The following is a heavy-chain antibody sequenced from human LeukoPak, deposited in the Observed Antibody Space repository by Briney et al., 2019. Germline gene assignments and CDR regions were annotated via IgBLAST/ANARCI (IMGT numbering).Heavy chain of an antibody. J-gene: IGHJ4*02. CDR3: VRGAYSSSWLNFDY. V-gene: IGHV3-53*01. D-gene: IGHD6-13*01. Sequence: GGSLRLSCTVSGFTVSSNSMSWVRQAPGKGLEWVSFIYSGSTHYSDSVKGRFTISRDNSKNTLYLQMNSLRAEDTAVYYCVRGAYSSSWLNFDYWGQGTLVTVSS. CDR1: GFTVSSNS. CDR2: IYSGST.